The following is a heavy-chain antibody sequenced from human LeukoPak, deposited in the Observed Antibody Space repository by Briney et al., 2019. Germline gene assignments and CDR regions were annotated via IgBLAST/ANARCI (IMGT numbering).Heavy chain of an antibody. J-gene: IGHJ4*02. V-gene: IGHV5-51*01. D-gene: IGHD2-21*01. Sequence: GESLKISCKGSGYSFTNYWIGWVRQMPGKGLEWMGIIYPGDSDTRYSPSFQGQVTISAAKSINTAYLQWSSLKTSDTAMYFCARQEVGGAGGFFDYWGQGTLVTVSS. CDR1: GYSFTNYW. CDR3: ARQEVGGAGGFFDY. CDR2: IYPGDSDT.